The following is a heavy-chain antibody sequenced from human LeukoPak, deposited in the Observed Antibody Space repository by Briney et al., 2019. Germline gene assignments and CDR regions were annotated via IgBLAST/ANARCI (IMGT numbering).Heavy chain of an antibody. CDR3: ARDARVAVAGTKLNEWVYMDV. V-gene: IGHV3-21*01. D-gene: IGHD6-19*01. Sequence: PGGTLRLSCAASGFTFSSYGMSWVRQAPGKGLEWVSSISSSSSYIYYADSVRGRFTISRDNAKNSLYLQMNSLRAEDTAVYYCARDARVAVAGTKLNEWVYMDVWGKGTTVTVSS. CDR2: ISSSSSYI. J-gene: IGHJ6*03. CDR1: GFTFSSYG.